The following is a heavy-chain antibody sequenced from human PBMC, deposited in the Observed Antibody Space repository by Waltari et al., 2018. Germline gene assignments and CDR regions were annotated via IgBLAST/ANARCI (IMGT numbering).Heavy chain of an antibody. Sequence: QVQLQQWGAGLLKPSETLSLTCAVYGGSFSGYYWSWIRQPPGKGLEWIGEINHSGSTNYNPSLKSRVTISVDTSKNQFSLKLSSVTAADTAVYYCARGGYCTNGVCYYYYYYCMDVWGQGTTVTVSS. CDR2: INHSGST. CDR1: GGSFSGYY. CDR3: ARGGYCTNGVCYYYYYYCMDV. D-gene: IGHD2-8*01. V-gene: IGHV4-34*01. J-gene: IGHJ6*02.